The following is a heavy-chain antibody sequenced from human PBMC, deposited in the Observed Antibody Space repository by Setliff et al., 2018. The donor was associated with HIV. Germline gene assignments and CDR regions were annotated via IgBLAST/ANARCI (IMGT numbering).Heavy chain of an antibody. CDR3: ARAAYGYDSSGYFFDY. V-gene: IGHV1-69*05. D-gene: IGHD3-22*01. J-gene: IGHJ4*02. CDR1: GGTFSSYP. CDR2: IIPIFGTT. Sequence: SVKVSCKASGGTFSSYPISWVRQAPGQGLEWMGGIIPIFGTTHYAQKFQGRVTVTTDESTSTVYMELSSLRSEDTAVYYCARAAYGYDSSGYFFDYWGQGTLVTVSS.